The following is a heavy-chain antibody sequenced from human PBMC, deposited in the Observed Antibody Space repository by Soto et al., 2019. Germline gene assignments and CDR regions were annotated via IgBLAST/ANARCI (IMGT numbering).Heavy chain of an antibody. V-gene: IGHV3-21*01. D-gene: IGHD3-22*01. CDR1: GFTFSSYS. Sequence: GGSLRLSCAASGFTFSSYSMNWVRQALGKGLEWVSSSSSSSRYIYYANSVKGRFTISIYNAKNSLYLQMNRLRAEDTAVYYCARDDRIELSLDVCGKGTTVTVSS. J-gene: IGHJ6*04. CDR2: SSSSSRYI. CDR3: ARDDRIELSLDV.